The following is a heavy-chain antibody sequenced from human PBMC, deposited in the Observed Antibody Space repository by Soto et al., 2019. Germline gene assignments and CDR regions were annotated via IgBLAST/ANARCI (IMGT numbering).Heavy chain of an antibody. CDR2: TKEDGSQK. D-gene: IGHD4-17*01. J-gene: IGHJ4*02. CDR1: GFSFSGYW. Sequence: PGGSLRLSCAASGFSFSGYWMAWVRQTPGIGLEWVALTKEDGSQKYYLDSVKGRFTISRDNAKNSLYLQMNSLRAEDTAVYYCARDDGDHSTDYWGQGTLVTVSS. V-gene: IGHV3-7*03. CDR3: ARDDGDHSTDY.